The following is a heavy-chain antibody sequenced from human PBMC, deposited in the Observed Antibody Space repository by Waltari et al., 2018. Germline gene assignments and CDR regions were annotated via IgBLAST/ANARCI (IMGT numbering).Heavy chain of an antibody. V-gene: IGHV4-39*02. CDR2: IHHTGSI. D-gene: IGHD6-6*01. Sequence: QLQLQESGPGLLRPSETLSLTCTAAARSISSTTDSWGWIRQPPGKGLEWIGSIHHTGSIYYNPSLKTRVTISADTSRQHLSLKLRSVTAADTALYYCARSVAARRINWFDPWGQGTLVTVSS. J-gene: IGHJ5*02. CDR3: ARSVAARRINWFDP. CDR1: ARSISSTTDS.